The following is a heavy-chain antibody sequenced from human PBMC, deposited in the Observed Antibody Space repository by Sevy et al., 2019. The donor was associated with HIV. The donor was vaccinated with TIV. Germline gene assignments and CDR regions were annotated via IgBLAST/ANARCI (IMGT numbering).Heavy chain of an antibody. Sequence: GGSLRLSCAASGFTFSSYGMHWVRQAPGKGLEWVAVIWYDGCNKYYADSVKGRFTISRDNSKNTLYLQMNSLRAEDTAVYYCVKVGTRSGWYSYYYYYMDVWGKGTTVTVSS. CDR1: GFTFSSYG. D-gene: IGHD6-19*01. CDR3: VKVGTRSGWYSYYYYYMDV. V-gene: IGHV3-33*06. J-gene: IGHJ6*03. CDR2: IWYDGCNK.